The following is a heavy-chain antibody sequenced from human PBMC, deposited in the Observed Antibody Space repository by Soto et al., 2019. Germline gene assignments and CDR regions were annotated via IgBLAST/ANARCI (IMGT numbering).Heavy chain of an antibody. D-gene: IGHD3-22*01. CDR1: GFTFSNAW. CDR3: TTDSYITSIIVRFDY. CDR2: VKSKNDGGTT. Sequence: GSLRLSCAASGFTFSNAWINWVRQAPGKGLEWVGRVKSKNDGGTTDFAAPVKGRFAISRDDSKNMVYLEMNSLQTEDTAIYYCTTDSYITSIIVRFDYWGHGTPVTVSS. J-gene: IGHJ4*01. V-gene: IGHV3-15*07.